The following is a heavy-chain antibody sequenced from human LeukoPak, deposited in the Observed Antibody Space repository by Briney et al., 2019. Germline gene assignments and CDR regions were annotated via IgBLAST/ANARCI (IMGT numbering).Heavy chain of an antibody. CDR1: SDFINSRSYY. D-gene: IGHD3-9*01. CDR2: IYYSGST. J-gene: IGHJ4*02. CDR3: ARDSKLRYFDGV. V-gene: IGHV4-39*07. Sequence: PSETLSLTCTVSSDFINSRSYYWGWIRQPPGKGLEWIGSIYYSGSTYYNPSLKSRVTISIDTSKNQFSLQLSSVTAADMAVYYCARDSKLRYFDGVWGQGILVTVSS.